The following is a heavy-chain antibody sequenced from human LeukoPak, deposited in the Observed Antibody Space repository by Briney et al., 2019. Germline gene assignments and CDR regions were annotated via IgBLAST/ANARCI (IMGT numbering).Heavy chain of an antibody. CDR2: IYYSGST. CDR3: ARERYHYDFWSGYYYYYMDV. CDR1: GGSISSYY. J-gene: IGHJ6*03. D-gene: IGHD3-3*01. V-gene: IGHV4-59*01. Sequence: SETLSLTCTVSGGSISSYYWSWIRQPPGKGLEWIGYIYYSGSTNYNPSLKSRVTISVDTSKNQFSLKLSSVTAADTAVYYCARERYHYDFWSGYYYYYMDVWGKGTTVTVSS.